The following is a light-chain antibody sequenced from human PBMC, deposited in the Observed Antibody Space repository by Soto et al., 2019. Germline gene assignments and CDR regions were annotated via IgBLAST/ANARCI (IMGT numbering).Light chain of an antibody. J-gene: IGLJ1*01. V-gene: IGLV1-40*01. CDR1: SSNIGAGYD. CDR2: GNN. Sequence: QSVLTQPPSVSGAPGQRVTISCTGSSSNIGAGYDVHWYQQFPGTAPKLLIYGNNNRPSGVPDRFSGSKSGTSASLAITGLQSEDEADFYCQSYDGRLSGSVFGTGTKLTVL. CDR3: QSYDGRLSGSV.